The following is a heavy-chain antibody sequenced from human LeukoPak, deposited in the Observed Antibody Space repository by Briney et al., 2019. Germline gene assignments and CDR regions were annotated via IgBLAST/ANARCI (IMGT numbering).Heavy chain of an antibody. CDR1: GGSFSGYY. J-gene: IGHJ4*02. Sequence: PSETLSLTCAVYGGSFSGYYWSWIRQPPGKGLEWIGEINHSGSTNYNPSLKSRVTISVDTSKNQFSLKLSSVTAADTAVYYCARASCLDYWGQGTLVTVSS. CDR2: INHSGST. V-gene: IGHV4-34*01. CDR3: ARASCLDY.